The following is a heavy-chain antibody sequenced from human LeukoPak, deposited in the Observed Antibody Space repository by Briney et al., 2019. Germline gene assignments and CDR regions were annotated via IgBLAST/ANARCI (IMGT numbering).Heavy chain of an antibody. Sequence: GESLKISCKGSGYSFTSYWISWVRQMPGKGLEWMGRIDPSDSYTNYSPSFQGHVTISADKSISTAYLQWSSLKASDTAMYYCARHLPLWFGELLSWEYYYYGMDVWGKGTTVTVSS. CDR1: GYSFTSYW. J-gene: IGHJ6*04. V-gene: IGHV5-10-1*01. D-gene: IGHD3-10*01. CDR3: ARHLPLWFGELLSWEYYYYGMDV. CDR2: IDPSDSYT.